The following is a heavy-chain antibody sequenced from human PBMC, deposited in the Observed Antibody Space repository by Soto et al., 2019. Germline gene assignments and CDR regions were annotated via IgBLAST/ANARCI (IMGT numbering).Heavy chain of an antibody. Sequence: SETLSLTCTVSGGSISSYYWSWIRQPPGKGLEWIGYIYYSGSTNYNPSLKSRVTISVDTSKNQFSLKLSSVTAADTAVYYCAIKYGDYIYFDYWCKGTLVTVSS. J-gene: IGHJ4*02. CDR1: GGSISSYY. CDR2: IYYSGST. D-gene: IGHD4-17*01. CDR3: AIKYGDYIYFDY. V-gene: IGHV4-59*01.